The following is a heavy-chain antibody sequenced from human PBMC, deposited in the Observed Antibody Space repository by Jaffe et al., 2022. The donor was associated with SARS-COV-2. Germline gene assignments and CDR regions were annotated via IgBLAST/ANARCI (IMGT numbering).Heavy chain of an antibody. CDR3: ARADYYYDSSGFTRDYFDY. J-gene: IGHJ4*02. V-gene: IGHV3-48*03. CDR2: ISSSGSTI. D-gene: IGHD3-22*01. CDR1: GFTFSSYE. Sequence: EVQLVESGGGLVQPGGSLRLSCAASGFTFSSYEMNWVRQAPGKGLEWVSYISSSGSTIYYADSVKGRFTISRDNAKNSLYLQMNSLRAEDTAVYYCARADYYYDSSGFTRDYFDYWGQGTLVTVSS.